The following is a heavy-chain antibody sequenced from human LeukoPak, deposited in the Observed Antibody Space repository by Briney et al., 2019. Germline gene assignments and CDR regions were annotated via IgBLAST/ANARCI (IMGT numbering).Heavy chain of an antibody. CDR2: IYHSGST. CDR1: GGSISGYF. Sequence: SETLSLTCTVSGGSISGYFWSWIRQPPGKGLEWIGYIYHSGSTSYNPSLKSRVTISVDMSKNQFSLKLSSVTAADTAVCYCASEGARSSGSYFGFDPWGQGTLVTVSS. D-gene: IGHD3-10*01. V-gene: IGHV4-59*01. CDR3: ASEGARSSGSYFGFDP. J-gene: IGHJ5*02.